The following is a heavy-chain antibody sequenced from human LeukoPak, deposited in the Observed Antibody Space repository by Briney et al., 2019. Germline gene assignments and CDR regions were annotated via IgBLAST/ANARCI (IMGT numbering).Heavy chain of an antibody. Sequence: GASVKVSCKASGGTFSSYAISWVRQAPGQGLEWMGGIIPIFGTANYAQKFQGRVTITADESTSTAYMELSSLRSEDTAVYYCARKGLGYCSGGSCYYYYYYYMDVWGKGTTVTVSS. J-gene: IGHJ6*03. CDR3: ARKGLGYCSGGSCYYYYYYYMDV. V-gene: IGHV1-69*13. CDR1: GGTFSSYA. CDR2: IIPIFGTA. D-gene: IGHD2-15*01.